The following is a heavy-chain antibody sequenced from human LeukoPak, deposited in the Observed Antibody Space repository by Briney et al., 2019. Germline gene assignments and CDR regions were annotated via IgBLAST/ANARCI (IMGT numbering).Heavy chain of an antibody. CDR3: AKDYGHYFDY. CDR1: GFTFSSYG. J-gene: IGHJ4*02. CDR2: ISYDGSNK. D-gene: IGHD3-10*01. Sequence: GGSLRLSCAASGFTFSSYGMHWVRQAPGKGLEWVAVISYDGSNKYYADSVKGRFTISRGNSKNTLYLQMNSLRAEDTAVYYCAKDYGHYFDYWGQGTLVTVSS. V-gene: IGHV3-30*18.